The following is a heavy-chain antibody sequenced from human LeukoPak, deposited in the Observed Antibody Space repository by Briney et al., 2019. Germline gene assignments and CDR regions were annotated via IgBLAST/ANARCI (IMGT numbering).Heavy chain of an antibody. J-gene: IGHJ4*02. CDR3: AKGRIAPDD. CDR2: ISGSGGGT. V-gene: IGHV3-23*01. Sequence: SGGSLRLSCAASGFTFSDYGMSWVRQAPGKGLEWVSGISGSGGGTYYADSVQGRFTISRDNSKNTLYLQMNSLRVDDTALYYCAKGRIAPDDWGQGTLVTVSS. D-gene: IGHD2-21*01. CDR1: GFTFSDYG.